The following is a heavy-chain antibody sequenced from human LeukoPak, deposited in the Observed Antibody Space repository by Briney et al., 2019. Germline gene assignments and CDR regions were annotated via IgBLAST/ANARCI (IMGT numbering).Heavy chain of an antibody. D-gene: IGHD2-2*01. CDR1: GFTFGDYA. V-gene: IGHV3-49*04. Sequence: GGSPRLSCTASGFTFGDYAMSWVRQAPGKGLEWVGFIRSKAYGGTTEYAASVKGRFTISRDDSKSIAYLQMNSLKTEDTAVYYCTRAMGYCSSTSCYDFDYWGQGTLVTVSS. CDR3: TRAMGYCSSTSCYDFDY. J-gene: IGHJ4*02. CDR2: IRSKAYGGTT.